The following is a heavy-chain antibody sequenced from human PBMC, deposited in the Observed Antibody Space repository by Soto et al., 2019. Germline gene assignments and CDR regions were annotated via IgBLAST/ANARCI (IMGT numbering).Heavy chain of an antibody. V-gene: IGHV1-58*01. CDR2: IVVGSGNT. J-gene: IGHJ4*02. Sequence: SVKVSCKASGFTFTSSAVQWVRQARGQRLEWIGWIVVGSGNTSYAQKFQERVTITRDMSTSTAYMELSSLRSEDTAVYYCAAAMTTVSAADYWGQGTLVTVSS. CDR1: GFTFTSSA. D-gene: IGHD4-17*01. CDR3: AAAMTTVSAADY.